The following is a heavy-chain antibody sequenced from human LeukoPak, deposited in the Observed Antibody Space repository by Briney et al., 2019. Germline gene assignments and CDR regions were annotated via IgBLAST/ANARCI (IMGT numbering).Heavy chain of an antibody. D-gene: IGHD3-10*01. CDR2: IFYSGST. J-gene: IGHJ5*02. Sequence: SQTLSLTCSVSGDSISRGGYYWSWIRQHPGKGLEWIGYIFYSGSTYYNPSLKSRLKISVDTSKNQFSLMLTSVTAADTAVYYCARDLWEIRGVGSNWFDPWGQGTLVTVSS. CDR1: GDSISRGGYY. V-gene: IGHV4-31*03. CDR3: ARDLWEIRGVGSNWFDP.